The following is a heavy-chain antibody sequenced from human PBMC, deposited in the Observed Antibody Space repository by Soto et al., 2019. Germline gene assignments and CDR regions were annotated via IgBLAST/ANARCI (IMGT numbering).Heavy chain of an antibody. V-gene: IGHV3-33*01. CDR2: IWYDGSKK. J-gene: IGHJ4*02. CDR1: GFTFSSYG. Sequence: GGSLRLSCAASGFTFSSYGMHWVRQAPGKGLEWVAVIWYDGSKKYYADSVKGRFTISRDNSKNTLYLQMNSLRAEDTAVYYCARANYYDSSGHLGYWGQGTLVTVSS. D-gene: IGHD3-22*01. CDR3: ARANYYDSSGHLGY.